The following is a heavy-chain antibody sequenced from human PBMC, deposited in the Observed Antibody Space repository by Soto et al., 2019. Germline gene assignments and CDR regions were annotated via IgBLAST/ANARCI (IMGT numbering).Heavy chain of an antibody. J-gene: IGHJ4*02. D-gene: IGHD3-10*01. Sequence: GGSLRLSCTASGFTFGDYAMSWFRQAPGKGLERVGFIRRKAYGGTTEYAASVKGRFTISRDDSKRIAYLQMNSLKPEDTAVYYCTRGRWFGEPIDYWGQGTLVPVS. CDR2: IRRKAYGGTT. CDR3: TRGRWFGEPIDY. CDR1: GFTFGDYA. V-gene: IGHV3-49*03.